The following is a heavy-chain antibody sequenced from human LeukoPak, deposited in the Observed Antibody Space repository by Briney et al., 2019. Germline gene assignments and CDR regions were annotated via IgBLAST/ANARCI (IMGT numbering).Heavy chain of an antibody. CDR3: TTRASSSFWRVIGFDY. CDR1: GFTFSNAW. CDR2: IKSKTDGGTT. J-gene: IGHJ4*02. D-gene: IGHD6-6*01. V-gene: IGHV3-15*01. Sequence: PGGSLRLSCAASGFTFSNAWMSWVRQAPGKGLEWVGRIKSKTDGGTTDYAAPVKGRFTISRDDSKNTLYLQMNSLKTEDTAVYYCTTRASSSFWRVIGFDYWGQGTLVTVSS.